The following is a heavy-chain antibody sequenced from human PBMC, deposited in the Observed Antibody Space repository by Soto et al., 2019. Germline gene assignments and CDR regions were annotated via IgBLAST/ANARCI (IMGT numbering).Heavy chain of an antibody. CDR1: GFTFSNAW. Sequence: LRLSCAASGFTFSNAWMNWVRQAPGKGLEWVGRIKSKTGGGTTDYAAPVKGRFTISRDDSKNTLYLQMNSLKTEDTAVYYCTTAPRTYYYDSSGSQAFDIWGQGTMVTVSS. CDR3: TTAPRTYYYDSSGSQAFDI. D-gene: IGHD3-22*01. CDR2: IKSKTGGGTT. J-gene: IGHJ3*02. V-gene: IGHV3-15*07.